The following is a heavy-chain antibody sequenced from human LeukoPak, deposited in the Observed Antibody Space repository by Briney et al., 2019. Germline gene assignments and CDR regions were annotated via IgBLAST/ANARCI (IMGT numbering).Heavy chain of an antibody. V-gene: IGHV1-24*01. D-gene: IGHD6-13*01. CDR1: GYTLTELS. Sequence: ASVKVSCKVSGYTLTELSMHWVRQAPGKGLEWMGGFDPEDGETIYAQKFQGRVTMTEDTSTDTAYMELSSLRSEDTAVYYCAGLDGILAAARIDYWGQGTLVTVSS. J-gene: IGHJ4*02. CDR3: AGLDGILAAARIDY. CDR2: FDPEDGET.